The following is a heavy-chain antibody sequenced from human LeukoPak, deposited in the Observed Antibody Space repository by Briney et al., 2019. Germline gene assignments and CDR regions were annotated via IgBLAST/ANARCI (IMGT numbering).Heavy chain of an antibody. CDR3: ARQVWELRTNWFDP. Sequence: SETLSLTCSVSGGSISSYYWSWIRQSPGKGLEWIGYMFYNGNPDYNPSLKSRVTISIDTSKNQFSLKLSSVTAADTAVYYCARQVWELRTNWFDPWGQGTLVTVSS. CDR1: GGSISSYY. J-gene: IGHJ5*02. CDR2: MFYNGNP. V-gene: IGHV4-59*08. D-gene: IGHD1-26*01.